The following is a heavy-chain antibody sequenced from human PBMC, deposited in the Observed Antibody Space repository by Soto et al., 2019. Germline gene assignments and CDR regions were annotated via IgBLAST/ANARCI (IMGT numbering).Heavy chain of an antibody. CDR3: ARDIVVVPAARSYYGMDV. CDR2: ISYDGSNK. V-gene: IGHV3-30-3*01. D-gene: IGHD2-2*01. CDR1: GFTVSSYA. J-gene: IGHJ6*02. Sequence: GGSLRLSCAASGFTVSSYAMHWVRQAPGKGLEWVAVISYDGSNKYYAESVKGRFTISRDNSKNTLYLQMNSRRAEDTAVYYSARDIVVVPAARSYYGMDVWGQGTTVTVSS.